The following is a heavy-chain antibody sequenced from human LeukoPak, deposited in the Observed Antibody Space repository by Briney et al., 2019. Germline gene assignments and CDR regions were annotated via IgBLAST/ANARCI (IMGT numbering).Heavy chain of an antibody. Sequence: GGSLRLSCAASGFTFSSYAMSWVRQAPGKGLEWVSAISGSGGSTYYADSVKGRFTISRDNPKNTLYLQMNSLRAEDTAVYYCAKGYYYDSSGYYGYWGQGTLVTVSS. J-gene: IGHJ4*02. CDR3: AKGYYYDSSGYYGY. CDR1: GFTFSSYA. V-gene: IGHV3-23*01. CDR2: ISGSGGST. D-gene: IGHD3-22*01.